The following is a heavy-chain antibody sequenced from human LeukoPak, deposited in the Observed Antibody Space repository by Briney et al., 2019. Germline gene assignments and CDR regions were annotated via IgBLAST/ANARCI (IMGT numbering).Heavy chain of an antibody. CDR1: GFTFNLYA. D-gene: IGHD2-15*01. CDR2: IYSGGNT. J-gene: IGHJ4*02. Sequence: GGSLRLSCTASGFTFNLYAMTWVRQAPGKGLEWVSFIYSGGNTHYSDSVKGRFTLSRDNSKNTLYLQMNSLRAEDTAIYYCARRAGEYSHPYDYWGQGTLVTVSS. V-gene: IGHV3-23*05. CDR3: ARRAGEYSHPYDY.